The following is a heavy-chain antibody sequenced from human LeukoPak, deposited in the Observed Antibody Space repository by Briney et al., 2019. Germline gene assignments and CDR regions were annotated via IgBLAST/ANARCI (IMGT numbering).Heavy chain of an antibody. V-gene: IGHV4-34*01. Sequence: PSETLSLTCAVYGGSFSTYYWSWIRQSPGKGLEWIAEINHRGDTNYNPSVKSRVTISVDTSKNQFSLKVRSLAAADTAVYYCARGPTISETGYFDFWGQGTLVTVSS. CDR3: ARGPTISETGYFDF. D-gene: IGHD1-1*01. J-gene: IGHJ4*03. CDR1: GGSFSTYY. CDR2: INHRGDT.